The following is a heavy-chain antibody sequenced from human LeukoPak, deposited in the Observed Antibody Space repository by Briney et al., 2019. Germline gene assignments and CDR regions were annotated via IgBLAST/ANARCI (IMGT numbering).Heavy chain of an antibody. CDR3: ARGRAENDFWSGYYTYYYGMDV. J-gene: IGHJ6*02. V-gene: IGHV1-8*01. Sequence: ASVKVSSKASGYTFTSYDINWVRQATGQGLEWMGWMNPNSGNTGYAQKFQGRVTMTRNTSISTAYMELSSLRSEDTAVYYCARGRAENDFWSGYYTYYYGMDVWGQGTTVTVSS. CDR2: MNPNSGNT. D-gene: IGHD3-3*01. CDR1: GYTFTSYD.